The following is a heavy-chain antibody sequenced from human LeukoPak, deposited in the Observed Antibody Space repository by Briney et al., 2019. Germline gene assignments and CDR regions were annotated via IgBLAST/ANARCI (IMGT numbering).Heavy chain of an antibody. D-gene: IGHD3-22*01. J-gene: IGHJ4*02. CDR1: GDSISTYY. V-gene: IGHV4-59*01. CDR2: VYYSGST. CDR3: STSNQLWLRGLCDS. Sequence: SETLSLTCSVSGDSISTYYWRWIRQPPGKALEWIGYVYYSGSTDYYPSLKSRVTISIGTSKKQFSLNLNSVTTADAAAFLYSTSNQLWLRGLCDSCGQRNPVTVSS.